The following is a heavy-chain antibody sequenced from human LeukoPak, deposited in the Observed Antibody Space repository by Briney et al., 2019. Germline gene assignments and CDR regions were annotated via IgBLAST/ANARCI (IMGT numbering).Heavy chain of an antibody. D-gene: IGHD6-19*01. CDR3: ARTPIPQYSSGWYTSYYFDY. Sequence: SETLSLTCTVSGGSISSSNYYWGWLHQPPGTGVEGVGSIFYSGSIFYNPSLKSRFTMSVATSKTQFSLRLSSVTAADTAVYYCARTPIPQYSSGWYTSYYFDYWGQGTLVTVSS. J-gene: IGHJ4*02. CDR2: IFYSGSI. V-gene: IGHV4-39*01. CDR1: GGSISSSNYY.